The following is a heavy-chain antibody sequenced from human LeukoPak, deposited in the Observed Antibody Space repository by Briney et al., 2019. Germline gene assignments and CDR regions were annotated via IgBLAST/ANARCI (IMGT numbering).Heavy chain of an antibody. Sequence: SETLSLTCAVYGGSFSGYYWSWIRQPPGKGLEWIGEINHSGSTNYNPSLKSRVTISVDTSKNQFSLKLSSVTAADTAVYYCARQITTVVTTFDYWGQGTLVTVSS. V-gene: IGHV4-34*01. D-gene: IGHD4-17*01. CDR1: GGSFSGYY. J-gene: IGHJ4*02. CDR3: ARQITTVVTTFDY. CDR2: INHSGST.